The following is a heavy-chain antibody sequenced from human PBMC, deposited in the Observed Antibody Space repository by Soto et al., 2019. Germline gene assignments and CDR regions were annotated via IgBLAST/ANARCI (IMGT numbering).Heavy chain of an antibody. J-gene: IGHJ6*02. Sequence: PXETLSLTCTVSGGSISSGDYYWSWIRQPPGKGLEWIGYIYYSGSTYYNPSLKSRVTISVDTSKNQFSLKLSSVTAADTAVYYCARVPSRSSGGAYYGMDVWGQGTTVTVSS. CDR2: IYYSGST. CDR3: ARVPSRSSGGAYYGMDV. D-gene: IGHD6-6*01. V-gene: IGHV4-30-4*01. CDR1: GGSISSGDYY.